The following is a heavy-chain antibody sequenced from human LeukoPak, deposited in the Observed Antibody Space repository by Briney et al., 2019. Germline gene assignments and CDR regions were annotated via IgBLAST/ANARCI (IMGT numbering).Heavy chain of an antibody. V-gene: IGHV3-53*01. D-gene: IGHD3-3*01. CDR3: AREVAYYDFWSGYSHYGMDV. Sequence: GGSLRLSCAASGFTVSNSFMSWIRQAPGKGLEWVSYISTGGEIVHYADSVKGRFTISRDNSKNTLYLQMNSLRAEDTAVYYCAREVAYYDFWSGYSHYGMDVWGQGTTVTVSS. CDR1: GFTVSNSF. CDR2: ISTGGEIV. J-gene: IGHJ6*02.